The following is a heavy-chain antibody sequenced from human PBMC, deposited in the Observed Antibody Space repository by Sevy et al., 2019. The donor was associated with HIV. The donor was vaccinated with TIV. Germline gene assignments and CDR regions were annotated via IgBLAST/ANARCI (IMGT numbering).Heavy chain of an antibody. CDR3: AGENAWGRGYS. V-gene: IGHV4-59*08. CDR1: GGSITSLY. Sequence: SETLSLTCTVSGGSITSLYWNWIRQPPGKGLEWIANIYYNGHINYNPSLKSRVTLSLDTCKNQFSLRLSSVTVADTAMYYCAGENAWGRGYSWGQGTLVTVSS. J-gene: IGHJ4*02. CDR2: IYYNGHI. D-gene: IGHD1-26*01.